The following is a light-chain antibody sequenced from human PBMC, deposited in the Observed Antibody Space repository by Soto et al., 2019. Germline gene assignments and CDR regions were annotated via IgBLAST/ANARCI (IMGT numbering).Light chain of an antibody. CDR3: QQYGISPT. V-gene: IGKV3-20*01. CDR2: DAS. CDR1: HSVSSNY. Sequence: EIVLTQSPGTLSLSPGERATLSCRSSHSVSSNYLAWYQQKPGQAPSLLIYDASSRATGIPDRFSGSGSGTDFTLTISRQEHVDFAVYYCQQYGISPTFGQGTKVEIK. J-gene: IGKJ1*01.